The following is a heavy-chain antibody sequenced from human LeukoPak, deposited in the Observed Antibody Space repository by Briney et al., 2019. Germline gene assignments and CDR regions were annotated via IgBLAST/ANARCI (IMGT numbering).Heavy chain of an antibody. CDR2: IIGSGVTT. J-gene: IGHJ6*02. CDR3: ARDVEGTGWPYYGLDV. CDR1: GFTFSRYG. V-gene: IGHV3-23*01. Sequence: GGSLRLSCAGSGFTFSRYGLSWVRQAPGKGLECVSLIIGSGVTTYYAESVKGRFTVSRDNSRNTVYLQMNSLTAEDTAVYYCARDVEGTGWPYYGLDVWGQGTTVTVSS. D-gene: IGHD6-19*01.